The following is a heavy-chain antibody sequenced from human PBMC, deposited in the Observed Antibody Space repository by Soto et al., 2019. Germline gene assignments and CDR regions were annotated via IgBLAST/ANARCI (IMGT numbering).Heavy chain of an antibody. V-gene: IGHV4-39*01. CDR1: GGSISSSSYY. D-gene: IGHD3-16*01. CDR2: IYYSGST. Sequence: SETLSLTCTVSGGSISSSSYYWGWIRQPPGKGLEWIGSIYYSGSTYYNPSLKSRVTISEDTSKNQFSLKLSSVTAADTAVYYCARSSLGVDAFDIWGQGTMVTVSS. CDR3: ARSSLGVDAFDI. J-gene: IGHJ3*02.